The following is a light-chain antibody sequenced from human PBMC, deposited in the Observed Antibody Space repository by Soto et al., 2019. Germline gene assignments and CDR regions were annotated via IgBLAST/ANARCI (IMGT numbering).Light chain of an antibody. CDR3: QQGYTTPQVT. CDR2: GAS. V-gene: IGKV1-39*01. CDR1: QTISRY. J-gene: IGKJ1*01. Sequence: DIQMTQSPSSLSASIGDTVTITCRASQTISRYLNWYQQKPGKAPALLIFGASSLERGAPTRFSGRGSGTDFTLTINNLQPEDFATYYCQQGYTTPQVTFGQGNKVDVK.